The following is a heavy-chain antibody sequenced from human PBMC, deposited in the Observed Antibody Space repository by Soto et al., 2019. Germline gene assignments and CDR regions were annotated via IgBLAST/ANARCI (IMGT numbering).Heavy chain of an antibody. J-gene: IGHJ4*02. CDR1: GFTFSSYA. Sequence: PGGSLRLSCAASGFTFSSYAMSWVRQAPGKGLEWVSAISGSGGSTYYADSVKGRFTISRDNSKNTLYLQMNSLRAEDTAVYYCAKSPDLAPMIVVVYFDYWGQGTLVTVSS. D-gene: IGHD3-22*01. V-gene: IGHV3-23*01. CDR3: AKSPDLAPMIVVVYFDY. CDR2: ISGSGGST.